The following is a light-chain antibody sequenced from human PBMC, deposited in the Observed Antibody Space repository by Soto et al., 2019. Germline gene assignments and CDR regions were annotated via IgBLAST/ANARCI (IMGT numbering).Light chain of an antibody. Sequence: QSVLTQPRSVSLSPGQSVTISCTGTSSDVGGYNYVSWYQQHPGKAPKLMIYDVSKRPSGVPDRFSGSKSGNTASLTISGLQAEDGADYYCCSYAGSYTFVFGNGTKVTVL. V-gene: IGLV2-11*01. CDR1: SSDVGGYNY. CDR2: DVS. J-gene: IGLJ1*01. CDR3: CSYAGSYTFV.